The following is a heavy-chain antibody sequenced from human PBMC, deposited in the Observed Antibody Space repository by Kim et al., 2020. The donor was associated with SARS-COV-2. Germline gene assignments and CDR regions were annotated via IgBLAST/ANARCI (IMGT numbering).Heavy chain of an antibody. Sequence: SETLSLTCTVSGGSISSSSYYWGWIRQPPGKGLEWIGSIYYSGSTYYNPSLKSRVTISVDTSKNQFSLKLSSVTAADTAVYYCARLRGGIVVVVAASPSYYYYMDVWGKGTTVTVSS. J-gene: IGHJ6*03. D-gene: IGHD2-15*01. CDR1: GGSISSSSYY. V-gene: IGHV4-39*01. CDR3: ARLRGGIVVVVAASPSYYYYMDV. CDR2: IYYSGST.